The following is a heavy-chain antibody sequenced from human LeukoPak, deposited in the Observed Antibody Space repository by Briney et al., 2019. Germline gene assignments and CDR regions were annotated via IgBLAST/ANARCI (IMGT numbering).Heavy chain of an antibody. D-gene: IGHD3-22*01. J-gene: IGHJ4*02. CDR3: GSGYYSSMLDY. CDR2: IYYSGST. Sequence: PSETLSLTCAVYGGSFSGYYWSWIRQHPGKGLEWIGYIYYSGSTYHNPSLKSRVTISVDTSKNQFSLKLSSVTAADTAVYYCGSGYYSSMLDYWGQGTLVTVSS. CDR1: GGSFSGYY. V-gene: IGHV4-31*11.